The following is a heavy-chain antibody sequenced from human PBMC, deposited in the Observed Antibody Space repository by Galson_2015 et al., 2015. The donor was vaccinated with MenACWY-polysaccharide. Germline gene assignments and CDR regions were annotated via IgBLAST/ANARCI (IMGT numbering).Heavy chain of an antibody. Sequence: SLRLSCAASGFTFSSYAMRWVRQAPGKGLEWVSDISGSGGSTYYADSVKGRFTISRDNSKNTLYLQMNSLRAEDTAVYYRAKFPQGVAVLGGLDYWGQGTLVTVSS. CDR2: ISGSGGST. J-gene: IGHJ4*02. CDR1: GFTFSSYA. V-gene: IGHV3-23*01. CDR3: AKFPQGVAVLGGLDY. D-gene: IGHD6-19*01.